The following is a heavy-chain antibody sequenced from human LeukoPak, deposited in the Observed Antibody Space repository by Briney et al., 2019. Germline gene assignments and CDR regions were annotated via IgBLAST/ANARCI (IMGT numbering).Heavy chain of an antibody. D-gene: IGHD6-19*01. V-gene: IGHV3-23*01. Sequence: GGSLRLSCAASGFTFSSYGMSWVRQAPGKGLEWVSAISGSGGSTYYADAVKGRFTISRDNSKNTLYLQMNSLRAEDTAVYYCANSEGSGWYGGLFDGVHYWGQGTLVTVSS. CDR1: GFTFSSYG. CDR3: ANSEGSGWYGGLFDGVHY. CDR2: ISGSGGST. J-gene: IGHJ4*02.